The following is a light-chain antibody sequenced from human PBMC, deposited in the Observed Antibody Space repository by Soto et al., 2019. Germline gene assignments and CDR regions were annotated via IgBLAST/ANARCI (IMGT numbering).Light chain of an antibody. V-gene: IGLV2-18*02. CDR1: SSDVGSYNR. Sequence: QSALTQPPSVSGSPGQSVTISCTGTSSDVGSYNRVSWYQQPPGTAPKLMIYEVSNRPSGVPDRFSGSKSGNTASLTISGLQAEDEADYYCSSYTSSSTWGYVVFGGGTKLTVL. CDR2: EVS. J-gene: IGLJ2*01. CDR3: SSYTSSSTWGYVV.